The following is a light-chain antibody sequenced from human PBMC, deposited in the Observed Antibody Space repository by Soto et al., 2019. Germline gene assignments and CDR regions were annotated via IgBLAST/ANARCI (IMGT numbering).Light chain of an antibody. J-gene: IGLJ2*01. CDR1: SSDVGRYNV. CDR2: EVT. Sequence: QSALTQPASVSGSPGQSITISCTGTSSDVGRYNVVSWYQQHPGKVPKLIIYEVTKRPSGVSNRFSGSKSGNTASLTVSGLQAEDEADYYCCSYAASGSLIFGGGTKVTVL. V-gene: IGLV2-23*02. CDR3: CSYAASGSLI.